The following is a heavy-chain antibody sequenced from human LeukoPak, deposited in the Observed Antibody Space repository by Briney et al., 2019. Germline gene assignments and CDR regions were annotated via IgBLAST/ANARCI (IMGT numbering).Heavy chain of an antibody. D-gene: IGHD3-9*01. Sequence: PGGSLRLSCAASGFTFSDYYMSWIRQAPGKGLEWVSHISSFSNFRSYADSVKGRFTISRDNAKNSLYLQMNSLRDEDTAVYYCASDQSIGTDLRYFFDYWGQGTLVTVSS. CDR2: ISSFSNFR. J-gene: IGHJ4*02. CDR3: ASDQSIGTDLRYFFDY. V-gene: IGHV3-11*06. CDR1: GFTFSDYY.